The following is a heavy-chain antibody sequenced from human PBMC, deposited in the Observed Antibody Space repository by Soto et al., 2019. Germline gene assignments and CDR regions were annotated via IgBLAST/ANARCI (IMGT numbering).Heavy chain of an antibody. Sequence: SQTLSLSCAISGDRVSSNSAAWNWIRQSPSRGLEWLGRTYYRSKWYNDYAVSVKSRLTINPDTSKNQFSLQLNSVTPGDTAVYYCARDDTAMPYFDYWGQGTLVTVSS. CDR3: ARDDTAMPYFDY. CDR1: GDRVSSNSAA. D-gene: IGHD5-18*01. CDR2: TYYRSKWYN. V-gene: IGHV6-1*01. J-gene: IGHJ4*02.